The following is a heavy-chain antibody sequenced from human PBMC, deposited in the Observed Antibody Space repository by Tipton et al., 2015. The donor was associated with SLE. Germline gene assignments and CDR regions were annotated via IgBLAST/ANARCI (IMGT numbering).Heavy chain of an antibody. V-gene: IGHV4-39*07. CDR1: GGSISSHY. Sequence: LRLSCTVSGGSISSHYWGWIRQSPGKGLEWIGSIYYSGTTFYKPSLKSRVTMSLDTSKNQFSLKLSSVTAADTAVYYCARRYCGGDCYPPHWFDPWGQGTLVTVSS. CDR2: IYYSGTT. CDR3: ARRYCGGDCYPPHWFDP. J-gene: IGHJ5*02. D-gene: IGHD2-21*01.